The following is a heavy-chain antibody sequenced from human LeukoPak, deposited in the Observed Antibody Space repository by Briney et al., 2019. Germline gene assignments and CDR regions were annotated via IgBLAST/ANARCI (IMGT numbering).Heavy chain of an antibody. V-gene: IGHV1-69*01. CDR1: GGTFSSYA. Sequence: SVKVSCKASGGTFSSYAISWVQQAPGQGLEWMGGIIPIFGTANYAPKFQGRVTITADESTSTAYMELSSLRSEDTAVYYCARDQVYYDYVWGSYRLDYWGQGTLVTVSS. D-gene: IGHD3-16*02. J-gene: IGHJ4*02. CDR2: IIPIFGTA. CDR3: ARDQVYYDYVWGSYRLDY.